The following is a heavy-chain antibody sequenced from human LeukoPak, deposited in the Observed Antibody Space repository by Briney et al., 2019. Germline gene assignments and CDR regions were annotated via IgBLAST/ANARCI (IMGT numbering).Heavy chain of an antibody. J-gene: IGHJ4*02. D-gene: IGHD6-19*01. CDR2: IKQDGGET. Sequence: PGGSLRLSCAASGFTFSNYWMSWVRQAPGKGLELVANIKQDGGETYYVDSVKGRFTISRDNAKNSLYLQMNSLRAEDTAVYYCARERGSVAGTLDTDYWGQGTLVTVSS. CDR3: ARERGSVAGTLDTDY. CDR1: GFTFSNYW. V-gene: IGHV3-7*01.